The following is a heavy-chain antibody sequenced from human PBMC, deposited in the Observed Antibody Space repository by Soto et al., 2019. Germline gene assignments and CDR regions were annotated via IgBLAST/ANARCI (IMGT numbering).Heavy chain of an antibody. V-gene: IGHV1-69*04. CDR1: GGTFSSFV. D-gene: IGHD3-22*01. CDR3: AREGDMKFHSDSSDEPGY. J-gene: IGHJ4*01. Sequence: SVKVSCKASGGTFSSFVISWVRQAPGQGLEWMGRIIPSIGIINYAQKLQGRVTITADTSTSTAYMELSSLRSDDTAVYYCAREGDMKFHSDSSDEPGYWGQ. CDR2: IIPSIGII.